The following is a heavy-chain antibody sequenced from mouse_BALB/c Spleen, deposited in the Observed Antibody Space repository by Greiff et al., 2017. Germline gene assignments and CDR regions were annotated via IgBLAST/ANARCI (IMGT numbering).Heavy chain of an antibody. CDR1: GYAFTNYL. D-gene: IGHD1-1*01. CDR3: ARGTTVVRDY. Sequence: VQLQQSGAELVRPGTSVKVSCKASGYAFTNYLIEWVKQRPGQGLEWIGVINPGSGGTNYNEKFKGKATLTADKSSSTAYMQLSSLTSDDSAVYFCARGTTVVRDYWGQGTTLTVSS. CDR2: INPGSGGT. V-gene: IGHV1-54*01. J-gene: IGHJ2*01.